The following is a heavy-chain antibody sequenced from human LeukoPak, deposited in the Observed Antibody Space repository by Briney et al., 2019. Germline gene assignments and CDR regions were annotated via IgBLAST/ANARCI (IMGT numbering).Heavy chain of an antibody. CDR2: IYSGGST. D-gene: IGHD6-19*01. Sequence: GGSLRLSCAASGFTFTSYSMNWVRQAPGKGLERVSVIYSGGSTYYADSVKGRFTISRDNSKNTLYLQMNSLRAEDTAVYYCARERYSSGWYEIDYWGQGTLVTVSS. CDR3: ARERYSSGWYEIDY. V-gene: IGHV3-53*01. CDR1: GFTFTSYS. J-gene: IGHJ4*02.